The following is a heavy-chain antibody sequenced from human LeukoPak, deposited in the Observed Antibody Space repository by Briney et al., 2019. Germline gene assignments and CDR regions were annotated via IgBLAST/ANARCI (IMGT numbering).Heavy chain of an antibody. CDR2: INPNSGGT. CDR1: GYTFTGYY. Sequence: ASVKVSCKASGYTFTGYYMHWVRQAPGQGLEWMGWINPNSGGTNYAQKFQGRVTMTRDTSISTAYMELSRLRSDDTAVYYCARDSYCSSTSCYNQYYYMDVWGKGTTVTVSS. CDR3: ARDSYCSSTSCYNQYYYMDV. J-gene: IGHJ6*03. V-gene: IGHV1-2*02. D-gene: IGHD2-2*02.